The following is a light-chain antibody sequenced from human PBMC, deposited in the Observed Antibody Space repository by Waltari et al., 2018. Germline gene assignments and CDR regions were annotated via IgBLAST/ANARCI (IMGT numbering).Light chain of an antibody. CDR2: DAS. J-gene: IGKJ5*01. CDR1: QSVRSSC. V-gene: IGKV3-20*01. Sequence: EIVLTQSPGTLSLSPGERALLPCRTSQSVRSSCLAWYQQKLGQAPRLLIYDASNRDTGIPDRFSGSGSGTDFTLTISRLEPEDSAVYYCQQYGSLITFGQGTRLEIK. CDR3: QQYGSLIT.